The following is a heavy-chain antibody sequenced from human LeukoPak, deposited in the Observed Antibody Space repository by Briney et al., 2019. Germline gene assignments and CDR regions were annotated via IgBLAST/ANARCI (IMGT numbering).Heavy chain of an antibody. D-gene: IGHD3-22*01. CDR3: AKERTRRRPGSGYYYVYFDY. J-gene: IGHJ4*02. CDR2: ISGSGGST. Sequence: PGGSLRLSCAASGFTFSSYAMSWVRQAPGKGLEWVSAISGSGGSTYYADSVKGRFTISRDNSKNTLYLQMNSLRAEDTAVYYCAKERTRRRPGSGYYYVYFDYWGQGTPVTVSS. CDR1: GFTFSSYA. V-gene: IGHV3-23*01.